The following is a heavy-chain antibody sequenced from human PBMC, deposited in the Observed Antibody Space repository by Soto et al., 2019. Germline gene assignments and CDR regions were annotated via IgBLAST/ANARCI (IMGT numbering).Heavy chain of an antibody. V-gene: IGHV3-66*01. J-gene: IGHJ3*02. CDR2: ISNRGDT. CDR3: GRGPRYGWGGCCPTTEDAYDI. CDR1: GFIVSDTY. D-gene: IGHD3-16*01. Sequence: EVQLVESGGGLVQPGGSLRLSCTASGFIVSDTYVNWVRQAPGKGLEWVSVISNRGDTHYADSVRGRFSLSRDISDNTCHPKIKHRRGEDTSFYYWGRGPRYGWGGCCPTTEDAYDIGGKGKMFTVST.